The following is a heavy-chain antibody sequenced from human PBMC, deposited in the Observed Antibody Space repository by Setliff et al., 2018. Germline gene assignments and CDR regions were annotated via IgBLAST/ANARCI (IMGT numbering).Heavy chain of an antibody. V-gene: IGHV1-69*13. J-gene: IGHJ6*04. D-gene: IGHD3-10*01. Sequence: SVKVSCKASGGTFSSYAIDWVRQAPGQGLEWMGGIIPMFGTTNYAQRFRGRVTITADESTTTAYLELSSLRSEDTAVYYCARGTDYHGSGSYWAKDVWGKGTTVTVSS. CDR2: IIPMFGTT. CDR3: ARGTDYHGSGSYWAKDV. CDR1: GGTFSSYA.